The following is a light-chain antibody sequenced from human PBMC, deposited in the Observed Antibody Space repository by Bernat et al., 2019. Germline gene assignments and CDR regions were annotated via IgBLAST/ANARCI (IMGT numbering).Light chain of an antibody. V-gene: IGKV3-11*01. CDR1: QSVSSY. CDR2: DAS. J-gene: IGKJ1*01. Sequence: EIVLTQSPATLSLSPGERATLSCRASQSVSSYLAWYQQKPGQAPRLLIYDASNRATGIPARFSGSGSGTDFTLTISSLGPEDFAVYYCQQRSYWPRTFGQGTRVEIK. CDR3: QQRSYWPRT.